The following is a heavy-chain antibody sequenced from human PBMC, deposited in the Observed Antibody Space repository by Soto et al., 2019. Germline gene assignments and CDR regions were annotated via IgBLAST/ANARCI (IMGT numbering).Heavy chain of an antibody. Sequence: GESLKISCKGSGYSFTIYWIGWVRQMPGKGLEWMGIIYPGDSDTRYSPSFQGQVTISADKSISTAYLQWSSLKASDTAMYYCARXAYYDFWSGYYTAAFDIWGQGTMVTVSS. V-gene: IGHV5-51*01. J-gene: IGHJ3*02. CDR1: GYSFTIYW. D-gene: IGHD3-3*01. CDR2: IYPGDSDT. CDR3: ARXAYYDFWSGYYTAAFDI.